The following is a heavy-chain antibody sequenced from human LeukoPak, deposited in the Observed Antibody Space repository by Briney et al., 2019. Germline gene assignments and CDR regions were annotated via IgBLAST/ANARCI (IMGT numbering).Heavy chain of an antibody. CDR3: ARQMVEGQQNYYMDV. V-gene: IGHV3-33*01. CDR1: GFTFNRYG. D-gene: IGHD2-15*01. Sequence: GGSLRLSCAASGFTFNRYGMHWVRQAPGKGLEWGAFTGPDGKKTFYGDSLNGRFTISRENFEDTVFLQMNTMRAEDTAVYYCARQMVEGQQNYYMDVWGNGTTVTVSS. J-gene: IGHJ6*03. CDR2: TGPDGKKT.